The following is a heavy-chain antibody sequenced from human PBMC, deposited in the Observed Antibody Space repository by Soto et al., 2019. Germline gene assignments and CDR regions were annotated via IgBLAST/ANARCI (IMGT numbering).Heavy chain of an antibody. CDR1: GVSVNTYC. CDR2: IFPSGST. CDR3: ARCVNMCFDY. J-gene: IGHJ4*02. V-gene: IGHV4-4*07. Sequence: WETLSLTCTVSGVSVNTYCWSWVRQPAGRRPEWIGRIFPSGSTGYDPSLNSRVTMSLDTSKNQFSLDLNSVTAADTAVYYCARCVNMCFDYWGQGIPVTVSS. D-gene: IGHD3-10*02.